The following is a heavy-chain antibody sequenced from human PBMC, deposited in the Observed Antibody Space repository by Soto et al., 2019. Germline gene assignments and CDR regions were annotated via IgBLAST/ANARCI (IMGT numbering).Heavy chain of an antibody. D-gene: IGHD6-13*01. V-gene: IGHV3-7*03. CDR3: VAAAGNFYYYYGMGV. CDR2: IKQDGSEK. J-gene: IGHJ6*02. CDR1: GFTFSSYW. Sequence: PVGSLRLSCAASGFTFSSYWMSWVRQAPGKGLEWVANIKQDGSEKYYVDSVKGRFTISRDSAKNSLYLQMNSLRAEDTAVYYCVAAAGNFYYYYGMGVWGQGTTVTVSS.